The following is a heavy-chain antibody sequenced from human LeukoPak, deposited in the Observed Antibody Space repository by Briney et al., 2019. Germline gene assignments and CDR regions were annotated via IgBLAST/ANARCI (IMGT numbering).Heavy chain of an antibody. CDR2: ISYDGSNK. CDR3: ARASGVVVPGPIDFDY. J-gene: IGHJ4*02. V-gene: IGHV3-30*04. CDR1: GFTLSSYA. D-gene: IGHD2-2*01. Sequence: GRSLRLSCAASGFTLSSYAMHWVRQAPGKGLEWVAVISYDGSNKYYADSVKGRFTISRDNSKNTLYLQMSSLRAEDTAVYYCARASGVVVPGPIDFDYWGQGTLVTVSS.